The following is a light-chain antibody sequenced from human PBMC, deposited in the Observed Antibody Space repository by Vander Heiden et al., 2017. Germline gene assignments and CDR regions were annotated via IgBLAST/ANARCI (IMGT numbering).Light chain of an antibody. Sequence: HSVLTQPPSASGTPGQRVTIYCSGSNTHIGSNTVNWYQHLAVRAPKLLIDSIKRRPSGVPDRFSGSRSGTSASLVISGLQSEDEADYYCATWDSSLNAVVFSGGTKVTVL. CDR1: NTHIGSNT. CDR3: ATWDSSLNAVV. CDR2: SIK. J-gene: IGLJ2*01. V-gene: IGLV1-44*01.